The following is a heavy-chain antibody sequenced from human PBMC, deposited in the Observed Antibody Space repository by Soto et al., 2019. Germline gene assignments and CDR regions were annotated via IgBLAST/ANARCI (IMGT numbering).Heavy chain of an antibody. Sequence: GASVKVSCKASGGTFSSYAISWVRQAPGQGLEWMGGIIPIFGTANYAQKFQGRVTITADKSTSTAYMELSSLRSEDTAVYYCAGGHLNDIVATIFDYWGQGTLVTVSS. CDR2: IIPIFGTA. V-gene: IGHV1-69*06. CDR3: AGGHLNDIVATIFDY. J-gene: IGHJ4*02. CDR1: GGTFSSYA. D-gene: IGHD5-12*01.